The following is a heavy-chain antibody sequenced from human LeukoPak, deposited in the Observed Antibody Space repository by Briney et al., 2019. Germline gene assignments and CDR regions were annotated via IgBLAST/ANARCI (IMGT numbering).Heavy chain of an antibody. Sequence: GGSLRLSCAASGFTFSSYAMSWVRQAPGKGLEWVSAISGSGGSTYYADSVKGRFTISRDNSKNTLYLQMNSLRAEDTAVYYCAKDGGQKYYDFWSGPLEFDPRGQGTLVTVSS. CDR1: GFTFSSYA. D-gene: IGHD3-3*01. CDR2: ISGSGGST. CDR3: AKDGGQKYYDFWSGPLEFDP. J-gene: IGHJ5*02. V-gene: IGHV3-23*01.